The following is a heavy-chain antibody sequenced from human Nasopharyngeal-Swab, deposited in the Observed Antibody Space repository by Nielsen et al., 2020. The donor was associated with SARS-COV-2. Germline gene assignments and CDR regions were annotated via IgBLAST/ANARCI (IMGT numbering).Heavy chain of an antibody. J-gene: IGHJ3*02. CDR1: GGSISSGGYY. CDR2: IYYSGST. Sequence: SETLSLTCPVSGGSISSGGYYWSWIRQHPGKGLEWIGYIYYSGSTYYNPSLKSRVTISVDTSKNQFSLKLSSVTAADTAVYYCARGRWGMSIEISAFDIWGQGTMVTVSS. CDR3: ARGRWGMSIEISAFDI. V-gene: IGHV4-31*03. D-gene: IGHD3-16*01.